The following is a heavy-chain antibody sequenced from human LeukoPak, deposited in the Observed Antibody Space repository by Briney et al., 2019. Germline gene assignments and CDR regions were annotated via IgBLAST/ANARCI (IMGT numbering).Heavy chain of an antibody. V-gene: IGHV3-23*01. CDR3: ALGYFDWFPPYYFDH. CDR1: GFTFSSYG. D-gene: IGHD3-9*01. Sequence: GGTLRLSCAASGFTFSSYGMSWVRQAPGKGLEWVSAISGSGGSTYYADSVKGRFTISRDNSKNTLYLQMNSLRAEDTAVYYCALGYFDWFPPYYFDHWGQGTLVTVSS. J-gene: IGHJ4*02. CDR2: ISGSGGST.